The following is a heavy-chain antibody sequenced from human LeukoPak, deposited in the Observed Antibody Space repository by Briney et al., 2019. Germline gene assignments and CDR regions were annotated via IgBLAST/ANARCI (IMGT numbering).Heavy chain of an antibody. J-gene: IGHJ4*02. Sequence: SVKVSCKASGGTFSSYAISLVRQAPGQGLEWMGRIIPISGTANYTQKFQGRVTITTDESTSTAYMELSSLRSEDTAVYYCATSGPYCGGDCSSFFDYWGQGTLVTVSS. CDR1: GGTFSSYA. CDR2: IIPISGTA. V-gene: IGHV1-69*05. D-gene: IGHD2-21*02. CDR3: ATSGPYCGGDCSSFFDY.